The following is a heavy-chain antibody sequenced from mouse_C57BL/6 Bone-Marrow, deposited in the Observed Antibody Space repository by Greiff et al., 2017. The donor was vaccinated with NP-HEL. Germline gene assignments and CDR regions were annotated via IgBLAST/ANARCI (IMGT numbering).Heavy chain of an antibody. D-gene: IGHD1-1*01. CDR3: AIRYYYGRLYYYAMDY. CDR1: GFTFSSYG. Sequence: EVQRVESGGDLVKPGGSLKLSCAASGFTFSSYGMSWVRQTPDQRLEWVATISSGGSYTYYPDNVKGRFTLSRDNATNTLYLQMSSLKSEATAMYDGAIRYYYGRLYYYAMDYWGQGTSVTVSS. J-gene: IGHJ4*01. V-gene: IGHV5-6*01. CDR2: ISSGGSYT.